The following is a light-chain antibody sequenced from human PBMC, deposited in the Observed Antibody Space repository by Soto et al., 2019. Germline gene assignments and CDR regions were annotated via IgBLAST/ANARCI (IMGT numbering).Light chain of an antibody. CDR3: SSYTLSSTR. CDR1: SSDVGGYNY. CDR2: AVT. V-gene: IGLV2-14*01. Sequence: QSALNQPASVSGSPGQSITISCTGTSSDVGGYNYVSWYQQHPGKAPKLMIYAVTDRPSGVSSRFSGSKSGNTASLTISGLQAEYESDYSCSSYTLSSTRFGTGTKVTVL. J-gene: IGLJ1*01.